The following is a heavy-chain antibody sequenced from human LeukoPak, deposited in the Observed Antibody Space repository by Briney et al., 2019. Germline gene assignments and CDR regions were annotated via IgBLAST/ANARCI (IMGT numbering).Heavy chain of an antibody. J-gene: IGHJ6*02. CDR2: MNPNSGNT. D-gene: IGHD3-3*01. V-gene: IGHV1-8*01. CDR3: ARFYDFWSGYSETDYGMDV. Sequence: EASVKVSCKASGYTFTSYDINWVRQATGQGLEWMGWMNPNSGNTGYAQKFQGRVTMTRNTSISTTYTEQSSLRSEETAEYYCARFYDFWSGYSETDYGMDVWGQGTTVTVSS. CDR1: GYTFTSYD.